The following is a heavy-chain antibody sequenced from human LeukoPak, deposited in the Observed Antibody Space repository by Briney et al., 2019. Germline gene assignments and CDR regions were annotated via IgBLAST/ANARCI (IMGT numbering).Heavy chain of an antibody. CDR2: IYSGGST. CDR1: GFTVSSNY. Sequence: GGSLRLSCAASGFTVSSNYMSWVRQAPGKGLEWVSVIYSGGSTYYADSVKGRFTISRDNSKNTLYLQMNSLRAEDTAVYYCAKPHSFRVVPAAHFDYWGQGTLVTVSS. D-gene: IGHD2-2*01. V-gene: IGHV3-66*04. CDR3: AKPHSFRVVPAAHFDY. J-gene: IGHJ4*02.